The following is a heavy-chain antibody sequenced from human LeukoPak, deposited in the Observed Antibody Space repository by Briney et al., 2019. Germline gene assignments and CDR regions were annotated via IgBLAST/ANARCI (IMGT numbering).Heavy chain of an antibody. Sequence: SGGSLRLSCAASGFTFSNAWMSWVRQAPGKGLEWVGRIKSKTDGGTTDYAAPVKGRLTISRDDSKNTLYLQMNSLKTEDTAVYYCTTDPGPYSGYVFSHLPYADSLFDYWGQGTLVTVSS. V-gene: IGHV3-15*01. CDR3: TTDPGPYSGYVFSHLPYADSLFDY. D-gene: IGHD5-12*01. J-gene: IGHJ4*02. CDR2: IKSKTDGGTT. CDR1: GFTFSNAW.